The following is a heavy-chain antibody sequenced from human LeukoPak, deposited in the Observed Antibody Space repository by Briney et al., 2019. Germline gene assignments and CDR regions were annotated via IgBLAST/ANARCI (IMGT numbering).Heavy chain of an antibody. D-gene: IGHD2/OR15-2a*01. CDR3: ARVEDSECWFDP. CDR1: GGSMSSYY. CDR2: IYTSGNT. V-gene: IGHV4-4*07. Sequence: PSETLSLTCTVSGGSMSSYYWSWIRQPAGKGLEWIGRIYTSGNTDYNPSLKSRVTMSVDTSKNQFSLKLSSVTAADTAVYYCARVEDSECWFDPWGQGTLVTVSS. J-gene: IGHJ5*02.